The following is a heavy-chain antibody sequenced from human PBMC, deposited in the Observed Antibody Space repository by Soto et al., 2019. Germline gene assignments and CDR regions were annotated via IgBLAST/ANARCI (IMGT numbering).Heavy chain of an antibody. J-gene: IGHJ4*02. D-gene: IGHD6-19*01. CDR1: GFTFSNYG. V-gene: IGHV3-33*01. CDR2: IWYDGSNK. CDR3: ARDRYSSGWYDLDY. Sequence: QVQLVESGGGVVQPGRSLRLSCAASGFTFSNYGMHWVRQAPGKGLEWVAVIWYDGSNKYYADSVKGRVTISRDNSKNTLYLQMNSLRAEDTAVSYCARDRYSSGWYDLDYWGQGTLVTVSS.